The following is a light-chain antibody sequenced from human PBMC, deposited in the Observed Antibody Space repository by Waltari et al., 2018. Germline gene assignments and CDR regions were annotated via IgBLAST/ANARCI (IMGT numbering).Light chain of an antibody. CDR2: EIN. CDR3: SSYAGSNRVI. Sequence: QSALTQPPSASGSPGQSVTISCTGTSSDVGGYDYVSWYQQHPGKAPKLMIYEINKRPSGVPSLFSGSRSGNTASLTVSGLRPEDEADYYCSSYAGSNRVIFGGGTKLTVL. CDR1: SSDVGGYDY. J-gene: IGLJ2*01. V-gene: IGLV2-8*01.